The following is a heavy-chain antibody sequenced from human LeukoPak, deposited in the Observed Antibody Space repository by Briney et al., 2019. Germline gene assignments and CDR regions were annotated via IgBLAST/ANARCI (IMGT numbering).Heavy chain of an antibody. V-gene: IGHV4-59*08. J-gene: IGHJ6*02. Sequence: SETLSLTCTVSGGSISSYYWSWIRQPPGKGLEWIGYIYYSGSTNNNPSLKSRVTISVDTSKNQFSLKLSSVTAADTAVYYCARVSNGDYRPYYYYGMDVWGQGTTVTVSS. D-gene: IGHD4-17*01. CDR1: GGSISSYY. CDR2: IYYSGST. CDR3: ARVSNGDYRPYYYYGMDV.